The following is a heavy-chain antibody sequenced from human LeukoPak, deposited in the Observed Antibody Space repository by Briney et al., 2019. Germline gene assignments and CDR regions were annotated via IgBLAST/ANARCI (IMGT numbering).Heavy chain of an antibody. V-gene: IGHV3-23*01. J-gene: IGHJ3*02. D-gene: IGHD3-16*01. CDR3: AREPYYDYVWGSSYGFDI. CDR1: GFTFSRYA. Sequence: GGSLRLSCAPPGFTFSRYAMNWVRQAPGKGLEWVSAISGSGGSTYYADSVKGRFTISRDNAKNSLYLQMNSLRAEDTAVYYCAREPYYDYVWGSSYGFDIWGQGTMVTVSS. CDR2: ISGSGGST.